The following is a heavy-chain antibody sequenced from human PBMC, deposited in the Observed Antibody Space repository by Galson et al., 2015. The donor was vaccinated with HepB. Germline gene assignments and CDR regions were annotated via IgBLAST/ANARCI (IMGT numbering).Heavy chain of an antibody. CDR3: AKDGIMVSNNPYQLHF. V-gene: IGHV3-23*01. Sequence: TFYTNSVKGRFTISRDNSRNTVVLQLSSLRPEDTAVYYCAKDGIMVSNNPYQLHFWGQGTLVSVSS. CDR2: T. J-gene: IGHJ4*02. D-gene: IGHD2-8*01.